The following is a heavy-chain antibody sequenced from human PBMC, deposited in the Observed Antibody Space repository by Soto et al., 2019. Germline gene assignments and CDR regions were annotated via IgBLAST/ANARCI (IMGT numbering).Heavy chain of an antibody. Sequence: GPPVKVSCKASGYTFTSYGISWVRQAPGQGLEWMGWISAYNGKTNYAQKLRGRVTMTTDTSTSTAYMELRSLRSDDTAVYFCARSRVWIVVVVAATFDYWGQGTLVPGSS. CDR3: ARSRVWIVVVVAATFDY. CDR2: ISAYNGKT. D-gene: IGHD2-15*01. V-gene: IGHV1-18*01. J-gene: IGHJ4*02. CDR1: GYTFTSYG.